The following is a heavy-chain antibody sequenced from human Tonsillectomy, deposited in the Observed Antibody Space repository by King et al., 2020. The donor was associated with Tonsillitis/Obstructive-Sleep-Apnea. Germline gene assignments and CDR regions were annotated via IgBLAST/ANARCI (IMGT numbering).Heavy chain of an antibody. Sequence: VQLVEDGEGLVQPGGSLRLSCAASGFTDSRNYMSLVRQAPGKGLELVAVIYIGGSTYYADSVKGSITISRYNSNNTLYLQMNRLRAEDTAVYYCARGLWIQLWHPFDPWGQGTLVTVSS. CDR2: IYIGGST. CDR1: GFTDSRNY. V-gene: IGHV3-66*01. D-gene: IGHD5-18*01. J-gene: IGHJ5*02. CDR3: ARGLWIQLWHPFDP.